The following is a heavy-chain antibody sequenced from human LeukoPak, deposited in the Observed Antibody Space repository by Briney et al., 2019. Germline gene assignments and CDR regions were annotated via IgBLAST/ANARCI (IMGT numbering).Heavy chain of an antibody. CDR1: GFTFSSYG. CDR3: ARSPYSYGSYYYYGMDV. Sequence: GGSLRLSCAASGFTFSSYGMHWVRQAPGKGLEWVAVIRYDGSNKYYADSVKGRFTISRDNSKNTLYLQMNSLRAEDTAVYYCARSPYSYGSYYYYGMDVWGQGTTVTVSS. D-gene: IGHD5-18*01. J-gene: IGHJ6*02. CDR2: IRYDGSNK. V-gene: IGHV3-33*01.